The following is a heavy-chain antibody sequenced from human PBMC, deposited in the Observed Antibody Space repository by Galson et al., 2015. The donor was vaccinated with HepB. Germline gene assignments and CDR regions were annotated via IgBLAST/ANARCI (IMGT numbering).Heavy chain of an antibody. D-gene: IGHD2-21*02. CDR1: GGSISSGGYY. CDR3: ARGAGYCGGDCYGWFDP. CDR2: IYYSGST. Sequence: TLSLTCTVSGGSISSGGYYWSLIRQHPGKGLEWIGYIYYSGSTYYNPSLKSRVTISVDTSKNQFSLKLSSVTAADTAVYYCARGAGYCGGDCYGWFDPWGQGTLVTVSS. V-gene: IGHV4-31*03. J-gene: IGHJ5*02.